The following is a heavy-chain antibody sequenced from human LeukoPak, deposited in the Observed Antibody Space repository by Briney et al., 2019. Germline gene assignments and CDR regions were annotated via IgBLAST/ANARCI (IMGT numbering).Heavy chain of an antibody. CDR2: TYYRSRWYS. Sequence: SQTLSLTCAISGDSVSRNNVAWNWIRQSPSRGLEWLGRTYYRSRWYSDYVESVTSRIIISADTSKDHFSLQLHSVTPEDTAVFCARELVTLRTNAIDYWGQGTLVTVSS. D-gene: IGHD2-21*02. V-gene: IGHV6-1*01. CDR1: GDSVSRNNVA. J-gene: IGHJ4*02. CDR3: ARELVTLRTNAIDY.